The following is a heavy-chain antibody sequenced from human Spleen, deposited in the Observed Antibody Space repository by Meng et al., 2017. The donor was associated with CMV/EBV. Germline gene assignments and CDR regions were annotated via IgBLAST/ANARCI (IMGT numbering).Heavy chain of an antibody. CDR1: GFTFSSYV. Sequence: AASGFTFSSYVMHWVRQAPGKGLEWVTFILSDGSNKYYADSVKGRFTISRDNSKNTLYLQMNSLRAEDTAVYYCARDYSNSWYLVDYWGQGTMVTVSS. CDR3: ARDYSNSWYLVDY. V-gene: IGHV3-30-3*01. J-gene: IGHJ4*02. D-gene: IGHD6-13*01. CDR2: ILSDGSNK.